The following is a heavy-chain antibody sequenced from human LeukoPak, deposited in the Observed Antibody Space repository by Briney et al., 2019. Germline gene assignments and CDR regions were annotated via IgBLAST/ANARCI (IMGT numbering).Heavy chain of an antibody. V-gene: IGHV4-30-4*08. Sequence: PSETLSLTCTVSGGSISSGDYYWSWIRQPPGKGLEWIGYIYYSGSTYYNPSLKSRVTISVDTSKNQFSLKLSSVTAADTAVYYCALPAAKLGYFQHWGQGTLVTVSS. CDR2: IYYSGST. D-gene: IGHD2-2*01. J-gene: IGHJ1*01. CDR3: ALPAAKLGYFQH. CDR1: GGSISSGDYY.